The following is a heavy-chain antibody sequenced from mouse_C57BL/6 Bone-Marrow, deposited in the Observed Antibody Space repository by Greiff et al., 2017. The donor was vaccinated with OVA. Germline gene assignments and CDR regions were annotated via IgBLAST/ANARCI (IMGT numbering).Heavy chain of an antibody. CDR1: GFTFSDYG. CDR3: ARDWNGYY. V-gene: IGHV5-15*01. Sequence: EVMLVESGGGLVQPGGSLKLSCAASGFTFSDYGMAWVRQAPRKGPEWVAFISNLAYSIYSADTVTGRFTISRENAKNTLSLEMSSLRSEDTAMYYCARDWNGYYWGQGTSVTVSS. CDR2: ISNLAYSI. J-gene: IGHJ4*01. D-gene: IGHD4-1*01.